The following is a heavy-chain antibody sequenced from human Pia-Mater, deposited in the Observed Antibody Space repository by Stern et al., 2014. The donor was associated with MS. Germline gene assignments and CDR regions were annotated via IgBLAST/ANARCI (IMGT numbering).Heavy chain of an antibody. V-gene: IGHV3-15*01. CDR3: TTAPFSTPFDF. CDR1: GFRVTNVW. CDR2: IKGKVDGTTT. D-gene: IGHD2-2*01. J-gene: IGHJ4*02. Sequence: EVQLVESGGGLVKPGGSLRLSCTASGFRVTNVWMNWVRQAPGKGLQWVCRIKGKVDGTTTDYAEPVRDRFTISRNDSKNTLYLHMSSVKTEDTGVYYCTTAPFSTPFDFWGQGTPVTVSS.